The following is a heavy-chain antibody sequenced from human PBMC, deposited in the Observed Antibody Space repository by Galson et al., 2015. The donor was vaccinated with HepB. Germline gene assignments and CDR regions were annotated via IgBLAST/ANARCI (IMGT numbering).Heavy chain of an antibody. CDR3: AREGKDLPPVRTDAFDI. J-gene: IGHJ3*02. Sequence: SLRLSCAASGFTFSNYAMHWVRQSPGKGLEWVAIIWYEGFTTYYGDSVKGRFTISRDNSKNMVYLHMNSLTAEDTAVYYCAREGKDLPPVRTDAFDIWGQGTMVTVSS. CDR2: IWYEGFTT. CDR1: GFTFSNYA. V-gene: IGHV3-33*01. D-gene: IGHD3-10*01.